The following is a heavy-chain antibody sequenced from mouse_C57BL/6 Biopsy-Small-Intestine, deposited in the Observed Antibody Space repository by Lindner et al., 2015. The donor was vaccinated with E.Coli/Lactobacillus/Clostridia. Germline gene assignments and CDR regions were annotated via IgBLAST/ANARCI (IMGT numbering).Heavy chain of an antibody. Sequence: VQLQESGPELVKPGASVKMSCKASGYTFTSYFIHWVKQKPGQGLEWIGYINPYNDDTKYNEKFKDKATLTSDKSSSTAYMELRSLTSEDSAVYYCARWSYDYDVWFAYWGQGTLVTVSA. CDR3: ARWSYDYDVWFAY. CDR1: GYTFTSYF. J-gene: IGHJ3*01. CDR2: INPYNDDT. V-gene: IGHV1-14*01. D-gene: IGHD2-4*01.